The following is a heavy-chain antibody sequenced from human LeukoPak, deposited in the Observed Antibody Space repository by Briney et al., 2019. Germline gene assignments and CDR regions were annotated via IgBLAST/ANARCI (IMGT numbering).Heavy chain of an antibody. D-gene: IGHD2-2*01. CDR3: ARHEGYCSSTSCYLWFDP. V-gene: IGHV5-51*01. CDR1: GYSFTSYW. J-gene: IGHJ5*02. Sequence: RAGESLKISCKGSGYSFTSYWIGWVRQMPGKGLEWMGIIYPGDSDTRYSPSFQGQVTISADKSISTAYLQWSSLKASDTAMYYCARHEGYCSSTSCYLWFDPWGQGTLVTVSS. CDR2: IYPGDSDT.